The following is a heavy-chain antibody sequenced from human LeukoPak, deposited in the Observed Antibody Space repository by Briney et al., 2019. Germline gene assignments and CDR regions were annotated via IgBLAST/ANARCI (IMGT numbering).Heavy chain of an antibody. CDR3: AKEGGYCSSTSCYPYYFDC. CDR1: GFTFSSYA. J-gene: IGHJ4*02. D-gene: IGHD2-2*01. Sequence: GGSLRLSCAASGFTFSSYAMSWVRQAPGKGLEWVSAISGSGGSTYYADSVKGRFTISRDNSKNTLYLQMNSLRAEDTAVYYCAKEGGYCSSTSCYPYYFDCWVQGILVTVSS. V-gene: IGHV3-23*01. CDR2: ISGSGGST.